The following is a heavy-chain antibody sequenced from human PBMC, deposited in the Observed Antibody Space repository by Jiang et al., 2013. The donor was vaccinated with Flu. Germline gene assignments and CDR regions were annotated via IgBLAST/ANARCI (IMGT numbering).Heavy chain of an antibody. V-gene: IGHV4-30-4*07. CDR2: FSGGRT. D-gene: IGHD3-9*01. CDR1: GGSISSGSYS. CDR3: ARMLWDLLTGPVDYEYGMGV. Sequence: GLVKPSQTLSLTCGVSGGSISSGSYSWNWVRQPPREGTGVGWACFSGGRTSYNTSRKSRLTMSIDTSKNQFSLRLNSVTAADTAVYFCARMLWDLLTGPVDYEYGMGVWGQGITVTVPS. J-gene: IGHJ6*02.